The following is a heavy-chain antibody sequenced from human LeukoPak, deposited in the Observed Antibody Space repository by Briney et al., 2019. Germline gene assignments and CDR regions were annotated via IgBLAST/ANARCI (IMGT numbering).Heavy chain of an antibody. CDR1: GFSFSGYS. CDR3: TRAWAPDY. Sequence: QPGGSLRLSCAASGFSFSGYSMNWVRQAPGKGLEWVGFIRSKGYGGTTEYAASVKDRFTISRDDSKSIAYLQMNSLKTEDTAVYYCTRAWAPDYWGQGTLVTVSS. J-gene: IGHJ4*02. D-gene: IGHD7-27*01. CDR2: IRSKGYGGTT. V-gene: IGHV3-49*04.